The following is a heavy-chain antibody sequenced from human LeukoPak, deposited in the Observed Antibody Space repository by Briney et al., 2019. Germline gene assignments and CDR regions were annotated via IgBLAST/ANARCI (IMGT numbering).Heavy chain of an antibody. CDR2: ISWNSGSI. Sequence: GRSLRLSCAASGFTFDDYAMHWVRQVPGKGLEWVSGISWNSGSIGYADSVKGRFTISRDNAKNSLHLQMNSLRAEDMALYYCAKSKTVTTEFDHWGQGTLVTVSS. V-gene: IGHV3-9*03. CDR3: AKSKTVTTEFDH. J-gene: IGHJ4*02. D-gene: IGHD4-17*01. CDR1: GFTFDDYA.